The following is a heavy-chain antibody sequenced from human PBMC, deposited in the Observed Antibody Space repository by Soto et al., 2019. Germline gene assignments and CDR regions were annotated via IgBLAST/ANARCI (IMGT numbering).Heavy chain of an antibody. D-gene: IGHD2-2*02. V-gene: IGHV1-2*02. J-gene: IGHJ6*02. CDR1: GYAFTGYY. CDR2: INPNSGGT. CDR3: ARFPLSGAAAIRDYYYGMDV. Sequence: GASVKVSCKASGYAFTGYYMHWVRQAPGQGLEWMGWINPNSGGTNYAQKFQGRVTMTRDTSISTAYMELSRLRSDDTAVYYCARFPLSGAAAIRDYYYGMDVWGQGTTVTVS.